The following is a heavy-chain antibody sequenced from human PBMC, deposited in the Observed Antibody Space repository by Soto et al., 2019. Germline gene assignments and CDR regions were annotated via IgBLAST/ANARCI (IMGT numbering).Heavy chain of an antibody. D-gene: IGHD2-15*01. CDR2: IYHSGST. Sequence: PSETLSLTCAVSGGSISSSNWWSWVRQPPGKGLEWIGEIYHSGSTNYNPSLKSRVTISVDKSKNQFSLKLSSVTAADTAVYYCAGRDCSGGSCYPPLPNYFDYWGQGTLVTVSS. CDR3: AGRDCSGGSCYPPLPNYFDY. V-gene: IGHV4-4*02. J-gene: IGHJ4*02. CDR1: GGSISSSNW.